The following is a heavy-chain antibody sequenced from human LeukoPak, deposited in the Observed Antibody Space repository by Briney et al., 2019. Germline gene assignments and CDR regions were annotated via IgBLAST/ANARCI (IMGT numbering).Heavy chain of an antibody. D-gene: IGHD3-22*01. V-gene: IGHV3-48*03. J-gene: IGHJ4*02. Sequence: GGSLRLSSAASGFTFSNYEMNWVRQAPGKGLEWISYISSGGSDIYYADSVKGRFTVSRDNAKNSLFLQMNSLRAEDTAVYYCVRVGTKSSSSGYYFAVGFDCWGQGSQVTVSS. CDR3: VRVGTKSSSSGYYFAVGFDC. CDR1: GFTFSNYE. CDR2: ISSGGSDI.